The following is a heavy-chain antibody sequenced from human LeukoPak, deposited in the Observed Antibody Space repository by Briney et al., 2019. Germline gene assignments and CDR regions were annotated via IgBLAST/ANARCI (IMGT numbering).Heavy chain of an antibody. Sequence: PSETLSLTCVVSGYSISSGYYWGWIRQPPGKGLEWIGSIYHSGSTYYNPSLKSRVTISVDTSKNQFSLKLSSVTAADTAVYYCATSTYYYGSGSPPGVDYWGQGTLVTVSS. CDR1: GYSISSGYY. CDR3: ATSTYYYGSGSPPGVDY. D-gene: IGHD3-10*01. CDR2: IYHSGST. V-gene: IGHV4-38-2*01. J-gene: IGHJ4*02.